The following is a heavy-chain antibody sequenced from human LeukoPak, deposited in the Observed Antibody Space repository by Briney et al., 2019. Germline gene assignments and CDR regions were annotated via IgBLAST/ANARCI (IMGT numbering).Heavy chain of an antibody. CDR2: ISYDGSNK. Sequence: GGSLRLSCAASGFTFSSYGMHWVRQAPGKGLEWVAVISYDGSNKYYADSVKGRFTISRDNSKNTLYLQMNSLRAEDTAVYYCAKDGGSYYTFIDYWGQGTLVTVSS. CDR1: GFTFSSYG. V-gene: IGHV3-30*18. CDR3: AKDGGSYYTFIDY. D-gene: IGHD1-26*01. J-gene: IGHJ4*02.